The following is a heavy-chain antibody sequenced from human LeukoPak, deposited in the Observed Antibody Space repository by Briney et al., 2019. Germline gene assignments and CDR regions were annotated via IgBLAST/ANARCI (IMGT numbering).Heavy chain of an antibody. CDR2: IYYSGST. D-gene: IGHD1-1*01. CDR3: ASTLGYGWFDP. CDR1: GDSISSYY. J-gene: IGHJ5*02. V-gene: IGHV4-59*12. Sequence: SETLSLTCTVSGDSISSYYWSWIRQPPGKGLEWIGYIYYSGSTNYNPSLRSRVTMSVDTSKNQFSLQLSSVTAADTAVYYCASTLGYGWFDPWGQGTLVTVSS.